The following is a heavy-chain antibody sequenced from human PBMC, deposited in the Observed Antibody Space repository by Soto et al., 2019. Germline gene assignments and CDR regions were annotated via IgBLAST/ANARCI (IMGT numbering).Heavy chain of an antibody. V-gene: IGHV3-23*01. J-gene: IGHJ6*02. CDR3: AKTRGAMIYAISVYGMDV. CDR2: ISGSADST. CDR1: GFSFSSFD. Sequence: EVQLLESGGGFIHPGGSLRLSCAASGFSFSSFDMNWVRQAPGKGLERVSIISGSADSTFYADSVKGRFTISRDNSKSTLYLQINSLRAEDTAVYYCAKTRGAMIYAISVYGMDVWGQGTTVTVSS. D-gene: IGHD2-8*01.